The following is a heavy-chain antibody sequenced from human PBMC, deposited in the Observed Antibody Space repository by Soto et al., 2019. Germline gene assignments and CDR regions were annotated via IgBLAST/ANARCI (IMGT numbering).Heavy chain of an antibody. CDR2: LFYSGGT. CDR1: GGSISSSSYY. Sequence: QLQLQESGPGLVKPSETLSLTCTVSGGSISSSSYYWGWIRQPPGTGLEWIGSLFYSGGTYYNPPFTGXLXMXXDTSKNQFSLKLSSVTVDDPGVEYCARVAAAGGGACHWFDPWGQGTLVTVSS. J-gene: IGHJ5*02. V-gene: IGHV4-39*01. CDR3: ARVAAAGGGACHWFDP. D-gene: IGHD6-25*01.